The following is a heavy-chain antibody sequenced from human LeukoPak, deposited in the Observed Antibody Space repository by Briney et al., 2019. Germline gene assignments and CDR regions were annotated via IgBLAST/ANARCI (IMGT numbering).Heavy chain of an antibody. CDR1: GYTFTSYG. J-gene: IGHJ5*02. Sequence: GASVKVSCKASGYTFTSYGISWVRQAPGQGLEWMGWISAYNGNTNYAQKFQGRVTMTRDTSISTAYMELSRLRSDDTAVYYCARGPQCSEWYYDILTGYYPPGSYWFDPWGQGTLVTVSS. CDR3: ARGPQCSEWYYDILTGYYPPGSYWFDP. D-gene: IGHD3-9*01. V-gene: IGHV1-18*01. CDR2: ISAYNGNT.